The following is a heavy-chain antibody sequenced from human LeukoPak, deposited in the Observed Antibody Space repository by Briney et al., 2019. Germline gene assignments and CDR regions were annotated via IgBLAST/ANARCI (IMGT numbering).Heavy chain of an antibody. CDR3: ASLYGSGSYPNYYYYGMDV. D-gene: IGHD3-10*01. CDR1: GGTFSSYA. V-gene: IGHV1-69*04. J-gene: IGHJ6*02. CDR2: IIPILGIA. Sequence: SVKVSCKASGGTFSSYAISWVRQAPGQGLEWMGRIIPILGIANYAQKFQGRVTITADESTSTAYMELSSLRSEDTAVYYCASLYGSGSYPNYYYYGMDVWGQGTTVTVSS.